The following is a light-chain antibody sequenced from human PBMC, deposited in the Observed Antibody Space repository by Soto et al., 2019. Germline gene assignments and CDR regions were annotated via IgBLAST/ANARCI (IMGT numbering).Light chain of an antibody. V-gene: IGKV3-20*01. Sequence: EMVLTQSPGTLSLSPGERATLSRRASQSVGSSYLNWYQQKPGQAPRLLIYGASSRAAGIPDRFSGSGSGTDFTLTISRLEREDFAVYYCQQYDTSRWTFGQGTKVEIK. CDR3: QQYDTSRWT. CDR1: QSVGSSY. J-gene: IGKJ1*01. CDR2: GAS.